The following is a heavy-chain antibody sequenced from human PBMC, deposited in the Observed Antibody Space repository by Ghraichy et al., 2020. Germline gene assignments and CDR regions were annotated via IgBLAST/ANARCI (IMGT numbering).Heavy chain of an antibody. Sequence: SETLSLTCSVSDASVRSSSFYWAWIRQPPGKGLEWIATIYYSGTTYYNPSLESRGTISVDTSKNQFSLRLSSVTAADTAVYYCTRLYYDNSYSHSWGQGTLVTVSS. CDR2: IYYSGTT. V-gene: IGHV4-39*01. D-gene: IGHD3-22*01. CDR1: DASVRSSSFY. CDR3: TRLYYDNSYSHS. J-gene: IGHJ5*02.